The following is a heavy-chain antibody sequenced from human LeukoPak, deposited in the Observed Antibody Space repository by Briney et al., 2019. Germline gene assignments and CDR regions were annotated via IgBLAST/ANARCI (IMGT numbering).Heavy chain of an antibody. CDR3: ARDGVRGVIAEGHYYGMDV. Sequence: ASVKVSCKASGYTFTSYYMHWVRQAPGQGLEWMGIINPSGGSTSYAQKFQGRVTMTRDTSTSTVYMELSSLRSEDTTVYYCARDGVRGVIAEGHYYGMDVWAKGPRSPSPQ. D-gene: IGHD3-10*01. CDR2: INPSGGST. J-gene: IGHJ6*04. V-gene: IGHV1-46*01. CDR1: GYTFTSYY.